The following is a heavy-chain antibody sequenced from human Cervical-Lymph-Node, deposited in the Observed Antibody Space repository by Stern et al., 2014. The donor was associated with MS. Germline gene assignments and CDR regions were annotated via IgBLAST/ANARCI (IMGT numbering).Heavy chain of an antibody. D-gene: IGHD2-15*01. CDR2: TNGDNGNT. CDR3: ARAGYCSPSTCSEAFDI. J-gene: IGHJ3*02. Sequence: QVQLVQSGAEVKDPGASVKVSCKASGYSFISHAMHWVRQAPGQTFEWMGWTNGDNGNTKYSQKVQGRVTITRDKTTSTAYMELSSLTSEDTAVYYCARAGYCSPSTCSEAFDIWGQGTMVTVSS. CDR1: GYSFISHA. V-gene: IGHV1-3*01.